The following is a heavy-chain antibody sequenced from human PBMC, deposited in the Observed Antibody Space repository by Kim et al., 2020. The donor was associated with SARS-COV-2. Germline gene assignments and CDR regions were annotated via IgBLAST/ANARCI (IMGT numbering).Heavy chain of an antibody. D-gene: IGHD1-7*01. CDR2: IRSKAYGGTT. CDR3: TRVSWNWRWYFDL. J-gene: IGHJ2*01. CDR1: GFTFGDYA. Sequence: GGSLRLSCTASGFTFGDYAMSWFRQAPGKGLEWVGFIRSKAYGGTTEYAASVKGRFTISRDDSKSIAYLQMNSLKTEDTAVYYCTRVSWNWRWYFDLWGRGTLVTVSS. V-gene: IGHV3-49*03.